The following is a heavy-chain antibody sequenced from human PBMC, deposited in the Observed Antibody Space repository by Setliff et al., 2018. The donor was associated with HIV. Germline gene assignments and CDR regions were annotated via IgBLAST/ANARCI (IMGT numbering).Heavy chain of an antibody. D-gene: IGHD3-22*01. J-gene: IGHJ4*02. CDR3: ARLTTTYYYDSSAYYHPV. CDR1: GGSFSGYY. V-gene: IGHV4-34*01. CDR2: INHSGST. Sequence: SETLSLTCAVYGGSFSGYYWSWIRQPPGKGLEWIGEINHSGSTNYNPSLKSRVTISVDTSKNQFSLKLSSVTAADTAVFYCARLTTTYYYDSSAYYHPVWGQGTLSPSPQ.